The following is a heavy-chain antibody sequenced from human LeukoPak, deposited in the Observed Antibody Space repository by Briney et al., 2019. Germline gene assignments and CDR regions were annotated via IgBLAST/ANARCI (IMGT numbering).Heavy chain of an antibody. CDR3: AKTSSWSLGDV. V-gene: IGHV3-30*18. D-gene: IGHD6-13*01. J-gene: IGHJ6*04. CDR2: ISYDGSNK. CDR1: GFTFSSYG. Sequence: GGSLRLSCAASGFTFSSYGMHWVRQAPGKGLEWVAVISYDGSNKYYADSVKGRFTISRDNSKYTLYLQMNSLRAEDTAVYYCAKTSSWSLGDVWGKGTTVTVSS.